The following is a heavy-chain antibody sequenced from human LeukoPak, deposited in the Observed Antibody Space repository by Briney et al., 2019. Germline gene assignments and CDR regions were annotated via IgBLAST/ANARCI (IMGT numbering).Heavy chain of an antibody. J-gene: IGHJ5*02. D-gene: IGHD3-10*01. CDR2: INHSGST. V-gene: IGHV4-34*01. Sequence: SETLSLTCAVYGGSFSGYYWSWIRQPPGKGLEWIGEINHSGSTNYNPSLKSRVTISVDTSKNQFSLKLSSVTAADTAVYYCARAGSDPWFGELLARGSWFDPWGQGTLVTVSS. CDR3: ARAGSDPWFGELLARGSWFDP. CDR1: GGSFSGYY.